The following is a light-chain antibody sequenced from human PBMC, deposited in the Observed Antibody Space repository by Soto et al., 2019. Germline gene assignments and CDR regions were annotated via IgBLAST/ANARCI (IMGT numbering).Light chain of an antibody. CDR1: QSISSW. CDR2: KAS. J-gene: IGKJ1*01. Sequence: DVQMSLSPSALSASVRDRVTITCRASQSISSWLAWYHQKPGKAPKLLIYKASSLESGVPSRFSGSGSGTEFTLTISSLQPDDFATYYCQQYNSYWTFGQGTKV. V-gene: IGKV1-5*03. CDR3: QQYNSYWT.